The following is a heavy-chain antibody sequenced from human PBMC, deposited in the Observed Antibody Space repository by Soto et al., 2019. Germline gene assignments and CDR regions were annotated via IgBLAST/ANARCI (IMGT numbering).Heavy chain of an antibody. CDR2: IKSKADGETT. J-gene: IGHJ4*02. Sequence: EVQLVESGGGLVQPGGSLGLSCGASGFSFNNVWMHWVRQAPGRGLEWVGRIKSKADGETTDYAEPVKGRFTVSRDDSKNTVYLQMNSLKTEDPAVYYCNAYYDLGSGHTPLWGQGTLVTVSS. D-gene: IGHD3-3*01. V-gene: IGHV3-15*07. CDR3: NAYYDLGSGHTPL. CDR1: GFSFNNVW.